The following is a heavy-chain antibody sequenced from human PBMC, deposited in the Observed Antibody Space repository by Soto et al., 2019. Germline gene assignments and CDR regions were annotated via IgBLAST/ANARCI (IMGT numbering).Heavy chain of an antibody. V-gene: IGHV3-7*01. CDR3: PRAPNIVATMGYIYYYYGMDV. J-gene: IGHJ6*02. CDR2: IKQDGSEK. D-gene: IGHD5-12*01. Sequence: PGGSLRLSCAASGFTFSSYWMSWVRQAPGKGLGWVANIKQDGSEKYYVDSVKGRFTISRDNAKNSLYLQMNSLRAEDTAVYYCPRAPNIVATMGYIYYYYGMDVSAQGTTVTVSS. CDR1: GFTFSSYW.